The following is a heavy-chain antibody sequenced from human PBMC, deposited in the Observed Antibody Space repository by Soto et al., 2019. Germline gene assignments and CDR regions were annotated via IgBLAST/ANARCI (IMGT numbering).Heavy chain of an antibody. CDR3: AREQIEVAGSKPYYYYYGMDV. D-gene: IGHD6-19*01. CDR1: GFTVSSNY. V-gene: IGHV3-53*01. J-gene: IGHJ6*02. CDR2: IYSGGST. Sequence: GGSLRLSCAASGFTVSSNYMSWVRQAPGKGLEWVSVIYSGGSTYYADSVKGRFTISRDNSKNTLYLQMNSLRAEDTYVYYCAREQIEVAGSKPYYYYYGMDVWGQGTTVTVSS.